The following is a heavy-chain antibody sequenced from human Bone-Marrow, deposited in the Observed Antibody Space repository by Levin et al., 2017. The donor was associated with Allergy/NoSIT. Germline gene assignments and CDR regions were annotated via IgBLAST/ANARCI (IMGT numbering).Heavy chain of an antibody. V-gene: IGHV4-31*03. CDR2: IYYSGNT. D-gene: IGHD1-26*01. J-gene: IGHJ6*03. CDR1: GGSITSGNYF. CDR3: SRDGGTTSDYYYYYMDV. Sequence: SCTVSGGSITSGNYFWSWIRQHPGKGLEWIGYIYYSGNTYYNPSLKSRVTISVDTSKNQFSLKLRSVTAADTAVYYCSRDGGTTSDYYYYYMDVWGKGTTVTVS.